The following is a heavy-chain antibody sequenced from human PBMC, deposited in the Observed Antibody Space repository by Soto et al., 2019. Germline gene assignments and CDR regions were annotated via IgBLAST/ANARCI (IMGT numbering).Heavy chain of an antibody. V-gene: IGHV2-5*02. CDR2: IYWDDDE. Sequence: GPTLVNPTQTLTLTCTFSGFSLTARGVGVGWIRQPPGKALEWLALIYWDDDERYSPSLKSRLTITKDTSRNQVVLTMTIMDPVDTATYFCAHRGFFDTGHPNWFDPWGQGVLVTVSS. CDR1: GFSLTARGVG. J-gene: IGHJ5*02. CDR3: AHRGFFDTGHPNWFDP. D-gene: IGHD3-9*01.